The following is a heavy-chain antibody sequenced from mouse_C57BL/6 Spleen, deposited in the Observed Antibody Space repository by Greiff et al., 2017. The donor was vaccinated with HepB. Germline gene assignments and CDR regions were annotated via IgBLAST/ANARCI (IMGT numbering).Heavy chain of an antibody. J-gene: IGHJ2*01. D-gene: IGHD1-1*01. CDR1: GYTFTSYG. Sequence: VQLQQSGAELVRPGASVKLSCKASGYTFTSYGISWVKQRTGQGLEWIGEIYPRSGNTYYNEKFKGKSTLTADKSSSTAYMELRSLTSADSAVFYGARTSYYGSSPDYWGQGTTLTVSS. CDR3: ARTSYYGSSPDY. CDR2: IYPRSGNT. V-gene: IGHV1-81*01.